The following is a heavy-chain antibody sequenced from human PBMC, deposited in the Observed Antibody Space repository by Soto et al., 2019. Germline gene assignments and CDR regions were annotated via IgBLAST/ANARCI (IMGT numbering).Heavy chain of an antibody. D-gene: IGHD6-13*01. Sequence: ESGGGVVQPGRSLRLSCAASGFTFSSYGMHWVRQAPGKGLEWVAVIWYDGSNKYYADSVKGRFTISRDNSKNTLYLQMNSLRAEDTAVYYCARASIAAAGYYYYYYMDVWGKGTTVTVSS. J-gene: IGHJ6*03. CDR2: IWYDGSNK. V-gene: IGHV3-33*01. CDR1: GFTFSSYG. CDR3: ARASIAAAGYYYYYYMDV.